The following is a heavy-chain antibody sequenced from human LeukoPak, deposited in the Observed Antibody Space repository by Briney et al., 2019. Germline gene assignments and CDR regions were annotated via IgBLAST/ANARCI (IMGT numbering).Heavy chain of an antibody. Sequence: PSETLSLTCTVSGGSISSGGYYWSWIRQPPGEGLEWIGYIYHSGSTYYNPSLKSRVTISVDRSKNQFSLKLSSVTAADTAVYYCARGDSTSSDYWGQGTLVTVSS. V-gene: IGHV4-30-2*01. CDR3: ARGDSTSSDY. CDR2: IYHSGST. CDR1: GGSISSGGYY. D-gene: IGHD2-2*01. J-gene: IGHJ4*02.